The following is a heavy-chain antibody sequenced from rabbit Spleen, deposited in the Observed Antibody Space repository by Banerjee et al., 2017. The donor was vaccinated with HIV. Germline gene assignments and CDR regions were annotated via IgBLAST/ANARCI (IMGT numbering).Heavy chain of an antibody. Sequence: QEQLVESGGGVVQPGGSLKLSCEAAGFDFSSYGVSWVRQPPGKGLEWIGYIDPLIGSTYYANWVNGRSSISRENTQNTVYLQVNSLTAADTATYFCARGNVCYGAFGYYFNFWGQGTLVTVS. V-gene: IGHV1S47*01. J-gene: IGHJ4*01. CDR2: IDPLIGST. D-gene: IGHD6-1*01. CDR1: GFDFSSYG. CDR3: ARGNVCYGAFGYYFNF.